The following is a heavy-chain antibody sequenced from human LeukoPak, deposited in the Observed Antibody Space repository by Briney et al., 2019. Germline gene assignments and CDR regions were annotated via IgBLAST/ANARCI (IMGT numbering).Heavy chain of an antibody. CDR1: GFTFSSYS. J-gene: IGHJ4*02. Sequence: GGSLRLSCAASGFTFSSYSMNWVRQAPGKGLEWVSYISSSSSTIYYADSVKGRFTISRDNAKNTLHLQMNSLRAEDTAVYYCAKESSRAVAGDFDYWGQGTLVTVSS. CDR2: ISSSSSTI. CDR3: AKESSRAVAGDFDY. V-gene: IGHV3-48*01. D-gene: IGHD6-19*01.